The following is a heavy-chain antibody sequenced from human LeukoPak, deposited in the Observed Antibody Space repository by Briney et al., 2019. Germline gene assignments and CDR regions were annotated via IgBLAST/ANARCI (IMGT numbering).Heavy chain of an antibody. D-gene: IGHD3-16*02. Sequence: SETLSLTCTVSGGSISSSSYYWGWIRQPPGKGLEWIGSIYYSGSTYYNPSLKSRVTISVDTSKNQFSLKLSSVTAADTAVYYCARGADYVWGSYRYPLVIDYWGQGTLVTVSS. CDR3: ARGADYVWGSYRYPLVIDY. CDR2: IYYSGST. CDR1: GGSISSSSYY. J-gene: IGHJ4*02. V-gene: IGHV4-39*07.